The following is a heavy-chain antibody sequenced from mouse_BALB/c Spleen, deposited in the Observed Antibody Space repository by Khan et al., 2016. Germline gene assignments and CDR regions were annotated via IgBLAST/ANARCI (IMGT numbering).Heavy chain of an antibody. CDR3: AGGAS. Sequence: QVQLQQSGAELMKPGASVKISCKASGYTFSRYWIEWIKERPGHGLEWIGEILPGTDSTNYNDKFKGKAAFTAESSSSTAYIQLNSLTSEDSAVYYCAGGASWGQGTSVTVSA. J-gene: IGHJ3*01. CDR1: GYTFSRYW. CDR2: ILPGTDST. V-gene: IGHV1-9*01.